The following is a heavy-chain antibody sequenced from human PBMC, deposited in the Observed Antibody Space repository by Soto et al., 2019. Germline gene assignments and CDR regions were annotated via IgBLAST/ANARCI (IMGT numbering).Heavy chain of an antibody. J-gene: IGHJ6*02. CDR3: ARSVVAGINGMDV. D-gene: IGHD6-19*01. CDR1: GFTFSSYA. CDR2: ISYDGSNK. V-gene: IGHV3-30-3*01. Sequence: GGSLRLSCTASGFTFSSYAMHWVRQAPGKGLEWVAVISYDGSNKYYADSVKGRFTISRDNSKNTLYLQMNSLRAEDTAVYYCARSVVAGINGMDVWGQETTVTVSS.